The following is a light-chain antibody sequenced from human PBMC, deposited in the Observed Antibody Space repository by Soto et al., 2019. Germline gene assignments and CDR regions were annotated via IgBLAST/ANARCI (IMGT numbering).Light chain of an antibody. V-gene: IGKV3-20*01. CDR3: QLYDNSLYT. Sequence: EIVLTQSPGTLSLSPGERATLSCRASQSVSSNYLAWYQQKPGQAPRLLIYGASTRATGIPDRLSGSGSGTDFTLTISRLEPEDFAVYYCQLYDNSLYTFGQGTNLDIK. CDR1: QSVSSNY. CDR2: GAS. J-gene: IGKJ2*01.